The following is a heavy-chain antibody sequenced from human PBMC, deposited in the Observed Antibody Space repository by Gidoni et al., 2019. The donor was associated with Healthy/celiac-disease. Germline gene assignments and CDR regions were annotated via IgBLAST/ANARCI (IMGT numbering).Heavy chain of an antibody. J-gene: IGHJ6*02. CDR3: ARQIYDFWSGYYHHGMDV. Sequence: QLQLQESGPGLVKPSETLSLTCTVSGGSISSGSYYWGWIRHPPGKGLGCIGSIQYRGSTYYNPSLKSRVTISVDTSKNQFSLKLSSVTAADTAVYYCARQIYDFWSGYYHHGMDVWGQGTTVTVSS. CDR2: IQYRGST. D-gene: IGHD3-3*01. V-gene: IGHV4-39*01. CDR1: GGSISSGSYY.